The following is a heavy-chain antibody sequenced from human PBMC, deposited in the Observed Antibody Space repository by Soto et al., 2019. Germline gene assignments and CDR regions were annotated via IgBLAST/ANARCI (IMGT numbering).Heavy chain of an antibody. CDR1: GGSISSGDYY. Sequence: SETLSLTCSVSGGSISSGDYYWTWIRQPPGKGLEWIGCISYSGSTFYSPSLKRRVTISVDRSKNQFSLKLSSVTAADTAVYYCARGQAAAPAMDVWGQGTTVTVAS. D-gene: IGHD6-13*01. CDR2: ISYSGST. J-gene: IGHJ6*01. CDR3: ARGQAAAPAMDV. V-gene: IGHV4-30-4*01.